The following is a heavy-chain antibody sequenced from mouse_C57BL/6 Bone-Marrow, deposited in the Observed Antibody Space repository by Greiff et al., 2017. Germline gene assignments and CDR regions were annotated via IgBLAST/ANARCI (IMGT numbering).Heavy chain of an antibody. V-gene: IGHV8-12*01. D-gene: IGHD2-2*01. CDR1: GFSLSTSGMG. Sequence: QVTLKVSGPGILQSSQTLSLTCSFSGFSLSTSGMGVSWIRQPSGKGLEWLAHIYWDDDKRYNPSLKSRLTISKDTSRNQVFRKITSVDTADTATYYGARIRGYGYDGEVYYFDYWGQGTTLTVSS. J-gene: IGHJ2*01. CDR3: ARIRGYGYDGEVYYFDY. CDR2: IYWDDDK.